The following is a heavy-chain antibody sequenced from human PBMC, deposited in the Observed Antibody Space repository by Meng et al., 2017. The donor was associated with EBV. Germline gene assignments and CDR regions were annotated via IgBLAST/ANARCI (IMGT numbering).Heavy chain of an antibody. J-gene: IGHJ4*02. CDR1: GFFPSTCGVG. CDR3: AHIIAARPFDY. CDR2: NYWDDDK. Sequence: QIPLKESGPNLVKPTQTLTLTCTVSGFFPSTCGVGVCWIRPPPGKALEWLGLNYWDDDKRYSPSLKSRLTITKDTSKNQVVLTMTNMDPVDAATYYCAHIIAARPFDYWGQGTLVTVSS. V-gene: IGHV2-5*02. D-gene: IGHD6-6*01.